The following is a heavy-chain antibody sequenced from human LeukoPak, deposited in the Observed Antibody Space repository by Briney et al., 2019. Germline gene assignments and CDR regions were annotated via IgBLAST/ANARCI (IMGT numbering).Heavy chain of an antibody. J-gene: IGHJ4*02. CDR1: GYTFTSYG. CDR2: ISAYNGNT. V-gene: IGHV1-18*01. Sequence: ASVKVSCKASGYTFTSYGISWVRQAPGQGLEWMGWISAYNGNTNYAQKLQGRVTMTTDTSTGTAYMELSSLRSEDTAVYYCARESITGNYYFDYWGQGSLVTVSS. D-gene: IGHD1-20*01. CDR3: ARESITGNYYFDY.